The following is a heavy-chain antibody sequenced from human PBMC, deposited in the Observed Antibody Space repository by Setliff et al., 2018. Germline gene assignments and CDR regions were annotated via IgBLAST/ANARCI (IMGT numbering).Heavy chain of an antibody. CDR1: GFTFNRYA. J-gene: IGHJ5*01. Sequence: SCVASGFTFNRYAMSWVRQAPGKGLEWVSVIYNIGETSYADSVKGRFTISRDKSKNTLYLHLSSLRVEDTATYYCARDRGGTNPWFDFWGQGTQVTVSS. D-gene: IGHD3-10*01. V-gene: IGHV3-53*01. CDR2: IYNIGET. CDR3: ARDRGGTNPWFDF.